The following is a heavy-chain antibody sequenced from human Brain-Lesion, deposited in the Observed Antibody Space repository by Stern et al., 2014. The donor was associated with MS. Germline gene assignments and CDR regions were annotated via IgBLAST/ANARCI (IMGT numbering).Heavy chain of an antibody. CDR2: IYYIGST. CDR3: ARGESSRYYYYFDY. V-gene: IGHV4-30-4*01. Sequence: VQLVESGPGLVKPSQTLSLTCNVSGDSISSGDNYWSWIRQSPGKGLEWIGYIYYIGSTFYNPSLKSRVTISVDTSQNQFSLRLSSVTAADTAVYYCARGESSRYYYYFDYWGQETLVTVSS. J-gene: IGHJ4*02. D-gene: IGHD3-22*01. CDR1: GDSISSGDNY.